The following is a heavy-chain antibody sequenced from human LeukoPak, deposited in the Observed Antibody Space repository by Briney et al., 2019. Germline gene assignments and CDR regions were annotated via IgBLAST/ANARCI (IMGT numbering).Heavy chain of an antibody. CDR2: ISYDGSNK. CDR1: GFTFSSYA. CDR3: ARDQGLFDI. J-gene: IGHJ3*02. Sequence: PGGSLRLSCAASGFTFSSYAMHWVRQAPGKGLEWVAVISYDGSNKYYADSVKGRFTISRDNSKNTLYLQMNSLRAEDTAVYYCARDQGLFDIWGQGTMVTVSS. V-gene: IGHV3-30-3*01.